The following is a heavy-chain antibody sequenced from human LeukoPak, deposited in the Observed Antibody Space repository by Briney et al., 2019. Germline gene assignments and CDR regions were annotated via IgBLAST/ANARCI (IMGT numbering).Heavy chain of an antibody. D-gene: IGHD2-15*01. CDR2: IYPGDSDT. CDR1: GYSFTSYW. J-gene: IGHJ3*02. Sequence: GESLKISCKGSGYSFTSYWIGWVRQMPGKGLEWMGIIYPGDSDTRYSPSFQGQVTISADKSISTAYLQWSSLKASDTAMYYCARHALYCSGGSCHFDIRGQGTMVTVSS. CDR3: ARHALYCSGGSCHFDI. V-gene: IGHV5-51*01.